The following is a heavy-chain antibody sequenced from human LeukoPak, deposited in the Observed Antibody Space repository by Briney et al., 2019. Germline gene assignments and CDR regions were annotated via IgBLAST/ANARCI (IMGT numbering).Heavy chain of an antibody. CDR2: ISGSSSYI. CDR1: GFTFSSYS. CDR3: ARDRVRGTTASTFEY. V-gene: IGHV3-21*01. Sequence: GGSLRLSCAASGFTFSSYSMNWVRQAPGKGLEWVSSISGSSSYIFYADSVKGRFTISRDNAKNSLYLQMNSLRAEDTAVYYCARDRVRGTTASTFEYWGQGTLVTVSS. J-gene: IGHJ4*02. D-gene: IGHD1-1*01.